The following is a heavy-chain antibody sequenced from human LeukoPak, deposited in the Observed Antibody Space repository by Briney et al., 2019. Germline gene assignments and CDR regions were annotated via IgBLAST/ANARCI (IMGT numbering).Heavy chain of an antibody. D-gene: IGHD3-10*01. CDR3: AREVTMVRGVGWFDP. Sequence: SETLSLTCTVSGGSISSYYWSWIRQPPGKGLEWIGYIYYSGSTNYNPFLKSRVTISVDTSKNQFSLKLSSVTAADTAVYYCAREVTMVRGVGWFDPWGQGTLVTVSS. V-gene: IGHV4-59*01. CDR2: IYYSGST. J-gene: IGHJ5*02. CDR1: GGSISSYY.